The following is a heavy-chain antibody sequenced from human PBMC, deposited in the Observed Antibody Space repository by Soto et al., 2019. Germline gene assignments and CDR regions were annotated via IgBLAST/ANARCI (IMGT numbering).Heavy chain of an antibody. Sequence: ASVKASCKGSGYTFTSYGVGWVRQAPGQGLEWMGWISAYNGNTNYAQKLQGRVTMTTDTSTSTAYMELRSLRSDDTAVYYCAGGIAVAGYYFDYWGQGTLVTVSS. CDR2: ISAYNGNT. CDR1: GYTFTSYG. V-gene: IGHV1-18*01. CDR3: AGGIAVAGYYFDY. D-gene: IGHD6-19*01. J-gene: IGHJ4*02.